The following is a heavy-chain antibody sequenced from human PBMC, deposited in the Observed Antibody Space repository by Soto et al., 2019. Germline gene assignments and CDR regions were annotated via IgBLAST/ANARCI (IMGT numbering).Heavy chain of an antibody. J-gene: IGHJ4*02. D-gene: IGHD3-9*01. Sequence: GGSLRLSCVAAGFSFSDSAMFWVRQAPGKGLEWVSTISYHSIGTHYADSVKGRFTISRDNSKDTVWLQMNGLRAEDTAVYYCAKDPSTGPADFWGQGTLVTVSS. CDR3: AKDPSTGPADF. V-gene: IGHV3-23*01. CDR1: GFSFSDSA. CDR2: ISYHSIGT.